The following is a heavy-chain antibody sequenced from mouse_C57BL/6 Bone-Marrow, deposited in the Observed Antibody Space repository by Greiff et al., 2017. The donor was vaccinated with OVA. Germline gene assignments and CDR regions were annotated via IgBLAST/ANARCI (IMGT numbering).Heavy chain of an antibody. CDR1: GFTFSDYY. Sequence: EVKLVESEGGLVQPGRSMKLSCTASGFTFSDYYMAWVRQVPEKGLEWVANINYDGSSTYYLDSLKSRFIISRDNAKNILYLQMSSLKSEDTATYYCARGGAMDYWGQGTSVTVSS. V-gene: IGHV5-16*01. J-gene: IGHJ4*01. CDR2: INYDGSST. CDR3: ARGGAMDY.